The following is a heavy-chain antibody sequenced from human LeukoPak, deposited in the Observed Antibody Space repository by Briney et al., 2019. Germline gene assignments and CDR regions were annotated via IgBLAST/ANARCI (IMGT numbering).Heavy chain of an antibody. CDR2: ISGSSSST. CDR1: GFTFSPYA. CDR3: TRSLDY. V-gene: IGHV3-23*01. Sequence: GGSLRLSCAASGFTFSPYAMSWVRQAPGKGLECVSVISGSSSSTYYADSVKGRFTISRDNSKNTLYLQMNSLRAEDTAVYYCTRSLDYWGQGTLVNVSS. J-gene: IGHJ4*02. D-gene: IGHD2-15*01.